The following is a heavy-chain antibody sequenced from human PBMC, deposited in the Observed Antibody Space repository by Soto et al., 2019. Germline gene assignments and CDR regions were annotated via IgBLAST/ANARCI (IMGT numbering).Heavy chain of an antibody. CDR3: AKPTKSPGYYDFWSGYRKFDY. CDR2: ISYDGSNK. Sequence: GGSLRLSCAASGFTFSSYGMHWVRQAPGKGLEWVAVISYDGSNKYYADSVKGRFTISRDNSKNTLYLQMNSLRAEDTAVYYCAKPTKSPGYYDFWSGYRKFDYFGQGTLVTVSS. D-gene: IGHD3-3*01. J-gene: IGHJ4*02. CDR1: GFTFSSYG. V-gene: IGHV3-30*18.